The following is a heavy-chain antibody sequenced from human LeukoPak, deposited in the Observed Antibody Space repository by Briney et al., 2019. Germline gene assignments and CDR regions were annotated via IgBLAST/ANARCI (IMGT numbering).Heavy chain of an antibody. Sequence: TGGSLRLSCASSGFTFSSYDMNWVRQAPGKGLEWVSSITGSSSYIYYADSVKGRFTISRDNAKNSLYLQMNSLRAEDTAVYYCASQELWFGAPIESDYWGQGTLVTVSS. J-gene: IGHJ4*02. D-gene: IGHD3-10*01. CDR1: GFTFSSYD. CDR2: ITGSSSYI. V-gene: IGHV3-21*01. CDR3: ASQELWFGAPIESDY.